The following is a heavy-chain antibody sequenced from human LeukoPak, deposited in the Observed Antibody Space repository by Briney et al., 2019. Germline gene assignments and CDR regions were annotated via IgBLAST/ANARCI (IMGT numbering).Heavy chain of an antibody. D-gene: IGHD5-24*01. J-gene: IGHJ4*02. Sequence: GGSLRLSCAASGFTFSSHWMSWVRQAPGKGLEWVANIKQDGSEKYYVDSVKGRFTISRDNAKNSLYLQMNSLRAEDTAVYYCARSGQRWLQFYYFDYWGQGTLVTVSS. CDR1: GFTFSSHW. V-gene: IGHV3-7*01. CDR3: ARSGQRWLQFYYFDY. CDR2: IKQDGSEK.